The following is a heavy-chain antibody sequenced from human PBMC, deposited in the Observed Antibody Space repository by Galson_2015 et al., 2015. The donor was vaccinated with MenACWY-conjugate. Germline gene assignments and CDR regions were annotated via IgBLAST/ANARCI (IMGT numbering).Heavy chain of an antibody. CDR3: ARDENQWLLLSNAFDI. Sequence: SLRLSCAASGFTFSSYSMNWVRQAPGKGLEWVSYISSSSSTIYYADSVKGRFTISRDSAKNSLYLQMNSLRDEDTAVYYCARDENQWLLLSNAFDIWGQGTMVTVSS. D-gene: IGHD3-22*01. CDR1: GFTFSSYS. V-gene: IGHV3-48*02. J-gene: IGHJ3*02. CDR2: ISSSSSTI.